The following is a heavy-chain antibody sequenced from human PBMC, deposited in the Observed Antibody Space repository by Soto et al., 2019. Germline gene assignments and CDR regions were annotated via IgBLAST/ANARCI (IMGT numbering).Heavy chain of an antibody. CDR2: IYYSGST. CDR1: GGSISSSSYY. D-gene: IGHD3-10*01. CDR3: SSPSWFGDYYYYYGMDV. J-gene: IGHJ6*02. Sequence: PSETLSLTCTVSGGSISSSSYYWGWIRQPPGSGLEWIGSIYYSGSTYYNPSLKSRVTISIDTSKNQFSLKLSSVTAADTAIYYCSSPSWFGDYYYYYGMDVWGQGTTVTVSS. V-gene: IGHV4-39*01.